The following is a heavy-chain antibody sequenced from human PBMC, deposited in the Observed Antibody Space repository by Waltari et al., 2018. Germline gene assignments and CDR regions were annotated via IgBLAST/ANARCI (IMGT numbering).Heavy chain of an antibody. Sequence: QGQLQQWDAGLLKPSYTLALPGAVYVGSVSGSYWSWSRRPPGKGLELIGEIQHSGSTKYNPSLKSRVTISGDTSKNQFSLKLSSVTAADTAVYYCVSAGSTTVTTGAFDIWGQGTMVTVSS. D-gene: IGHD4-17*01. J-gene: IGHJ3*02. CDR2: IQHSGST. CDR1: VGSVSGSY. CDR3: VSAGSTTVTTGAFDI. V-gene: IGHV4-34*01.